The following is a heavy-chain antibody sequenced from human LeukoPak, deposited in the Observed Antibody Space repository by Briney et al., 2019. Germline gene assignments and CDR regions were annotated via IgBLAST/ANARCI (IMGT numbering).Heavy chain of an antibody. J-gene: IGHJ6*02. CDR3: ARADMGYSSGWYPNYYYYGMDV. D-gene: IGHD6-19*01. Sequence: GGSLRLSCAASGFTFSSYEMNWVRQAPGKGLEWISYISSSGSTIYYADSVKGRFTISRDNAKNSLYLQMNSLRAEDTAVYYCARADMGYSSGWYPNYYYYGMDVWGQGTTVTVSS. CDR1: GFTFSSYE. CDR2: ISSSGSTI. V-gene: IGHV3-48*03.